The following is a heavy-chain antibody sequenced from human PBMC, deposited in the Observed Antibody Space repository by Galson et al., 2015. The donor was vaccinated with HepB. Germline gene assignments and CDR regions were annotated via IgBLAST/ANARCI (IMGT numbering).Heavy chain of an antibody. V-gene: IGHV1-18*01. CDR2: IGAYNGNT. CDR3: ARSPADFWSSLHPYDAFDI. Sequence: SVKVSCKASGYTFTSYGISWVRQAPGQGLEWMGWIGAYNGNTNYAQKLQGRVTMTTDTSTSTAYMELRSLRSDDTAVYYCARSPADFWSSLHPYDAFDIWGQGTMVTVSS. D-gene: IGHD3-3*01. J-gene: IGHJ3*02. CDR1: GYTFTSYG.